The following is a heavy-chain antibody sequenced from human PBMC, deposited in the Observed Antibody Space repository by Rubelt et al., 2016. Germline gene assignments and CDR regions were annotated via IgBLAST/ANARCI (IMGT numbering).Heavy chain of an antibody. CDR1: GYSFTSYW. D-gene: IGHD1-26*01. CDR3: ARHGQVQSGDAFDI. CDR2: IYPGDSDT. V-gene: IGHV5-51*01. Sequence: EVQLVQSGAEVKKPGESLKISCKGSGYSFTSYWIGWVRQMPGKGLVWMGIIYPGDSDTRYSPAFKGQGTSAADNAISTAYLQGRSLKASDTAREYCARHGQVQSGDAFDIWGQGTMVTVSS. J-gene: IGHJ3*02.